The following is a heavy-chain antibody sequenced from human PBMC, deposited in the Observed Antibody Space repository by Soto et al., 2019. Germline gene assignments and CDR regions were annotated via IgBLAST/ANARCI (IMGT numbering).Heavy chain of an antibody. J-gene: IGHJ4*02. CDR1: GGTFSSYA. V-gene: IGHV1-69*06. CDR3: ARDLDYYGSGEFDY. CDR2: IIPIFGTA. Sequence: QVQLVQSGAEVKKPGSSVKVSCKASGGTFSSYAISWVRQAPGQGLEWMGGIIPIFGTANYAQKFQGRVTISADKSTSTAYMELSRLRSEDTAVYYCARDLDYYGSGEFDYWGQGTLVTVSS. D-gene: IGHD3-10*01.